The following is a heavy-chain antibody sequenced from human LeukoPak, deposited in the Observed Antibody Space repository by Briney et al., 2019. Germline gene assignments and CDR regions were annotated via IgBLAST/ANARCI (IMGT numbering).Heavy chain of an antibody. CDR1: GFTFNDYI. Sequence: GGSLRLSCAASGFTFNDYIMYWVRQVPGKGLEWVSLIRWDGKSTYYADSVRGRFTISRDNIKKSLFLQMNSLRTEDTALYYCAKATGYCSTPSCYAGIDYWGQGTLVTVSP. D-gene: IGHD2-2*01. CDR3: AKATGYCSTPSCYAGIDY. J-gene: IGHJ4*02. V-gene: IGHV3-43*01. CDR2: IRWDGKST.